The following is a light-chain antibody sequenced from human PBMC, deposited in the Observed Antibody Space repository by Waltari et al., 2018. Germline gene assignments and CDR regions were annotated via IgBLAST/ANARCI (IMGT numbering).Light chain of an antibody. CDR3: GTWDSSLSGAV. Sequence: QSVLTQPPSVSAAPGQRVTISCSGGRSNIGNNYVSWYRPFPGTAPKLLSYEGNERPSGVPGRFSGSKSGTSATLDITGLQAGDEADYYCGTWDSSLSGAVFGGGTHLTVL. CDR1: RSNIGNNY. J-gene: IGLJ7*01. CDR2: EGN. V-gene: IGLV1-51*02.